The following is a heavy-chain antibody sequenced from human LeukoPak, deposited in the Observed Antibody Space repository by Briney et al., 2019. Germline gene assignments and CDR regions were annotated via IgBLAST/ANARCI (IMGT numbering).Heavy chain of an antibody. Sequence: PSETLSLTCTVSGGSISSYYWSWIRQPPGKGPEWIGYVFYSGGTLYNPSLDSRVTISVDTSKTQFSLELTSVTAADTAVYYCARHMSVTYDAFNLWGRGTMVTVSS. CDR3: ARHMSVTYDAFNL. D-gene: IGHD2-21*02. V-gene: IGHV4-59*08. CDR1: GGSISSYY. J-gene: IGHJ3*01. CDR2: VFYSGGT.